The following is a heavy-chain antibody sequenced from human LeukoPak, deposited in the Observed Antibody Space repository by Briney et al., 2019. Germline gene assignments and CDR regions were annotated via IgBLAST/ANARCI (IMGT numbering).Heavy chain of an antibody. Sequence: GASVKVSCKASGYTFTSYDINWVRQATGQGLEWMGWMNPNSGNTGYAQKFQGRVTITRNTSISTAYMELSSLRSEDTAVYYCARDRTKYCSSTSCPLDYWGQGSLVTVSS. V-gene: IGHV1-8*03. J-gene: IGHJ4*02. CDR2: MNPNSGNT. CDR3: ARDRTKYCSSTSCPLDY. CDR1: GYTFTSYD. D-gene: IGHD2-2*01.